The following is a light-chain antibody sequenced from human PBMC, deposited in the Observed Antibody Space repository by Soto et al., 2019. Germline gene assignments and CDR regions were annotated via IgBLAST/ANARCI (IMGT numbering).Light chain of an antibody. V-gene: IGKV3-11*01. CDR3: QQRSNWPPEGI. CDR2: DAT. Sequence: EIVLTQSPDTLSLSPGERATLSCRASQSVSSSLAWYQQKPGQAPRLLIYDATNRATGIPDRLSSSGSGTDFTLTIGSLEPEDFAIYYCQQRSNWPPEGIFGPGTKVDIK. CDR1: QSVSSS. J-gene: IGKJ3*01.